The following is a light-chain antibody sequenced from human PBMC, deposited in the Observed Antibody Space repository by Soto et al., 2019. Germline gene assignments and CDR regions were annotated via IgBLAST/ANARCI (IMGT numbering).Light chain of an antibody. V-gene: IGKV3-20*01. CDR3: QHYGSSLFT. J-gene: IGKJ2*01. Sequence: EIVLTQSPGTLSLSPGERATLSCRASQSVSNNYFVWYQQKPGQAPRLLIYGASRRATGIPDRFIGSGSGTDFTLTISRLEPEDFVVYYCQHYGSSLFTFGPGTKLEIK. CDR2: GAS. CDR1: QSVSNNY.